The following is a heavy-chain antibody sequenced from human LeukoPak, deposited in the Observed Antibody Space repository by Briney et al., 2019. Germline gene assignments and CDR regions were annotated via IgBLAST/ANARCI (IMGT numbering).Heavy chain of an antibody. CDR3: ARGDKVVAADYYYYMDV. D-gene: IGHD2-15*01. Sequence: GGSLRLFCAASGFTFSSYEMNWVRQAPGKGLVEGSYISCRGSTIYYADSVKGRFTISRDNAKNSLYLQMNSLRAEDTAVYYCARGDKVVAADYYYYMDVWGKGTTVTISS. CDR2: ISCRGSTI. CDR1: GFTFSSYE. J-gene: IGHJ6*03. V-gene: IGHV3-48*03.